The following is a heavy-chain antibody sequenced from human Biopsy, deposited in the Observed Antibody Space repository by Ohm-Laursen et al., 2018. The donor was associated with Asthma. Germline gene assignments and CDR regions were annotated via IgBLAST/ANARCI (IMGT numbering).Heavy chain of an antibody. D-gene: IGHD2-2*01. CDR2: IDSVFGTT. Sequence: SVTAFRTSLGGTFNTYVIGWVRQAPGHWLEWMGGIDSVFGTTTYPQKFQGRVTITADDSTSTVYMELSSLRSEDTAVYYCARKAGSCISRTCYSLDFWGQGTLVTVSS. V-gene: IGHV1-69*01. CDR1: GGTFNTYV. J-gene: IGHJ4*02. CDR3: ARKAGSCISRTCYSLDF.